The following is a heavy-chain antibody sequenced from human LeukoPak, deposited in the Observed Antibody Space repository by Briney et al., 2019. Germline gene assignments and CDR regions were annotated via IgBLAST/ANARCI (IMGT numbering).Heavy chain of an antibody. V-gene: IGHV4-30-4*01. CDR3: AREGIRVNYYYYGMDV. D-gene: IGHD2/OR15-2a*01. CDR1: GGSISSGDYY. Sequence: SETLSLTCTVSGGSISSGDYYWSWIRQPPGTGLEWIGYIYYSGSTYYNPSLKGRVTLSVDTSKNQFSLKLSSVTAADTAVYYCAREGIRVNYYYYGMDVWGQGTTVTVSS. CDR2: IYYSGST. J-gene: IGHJ6*02.